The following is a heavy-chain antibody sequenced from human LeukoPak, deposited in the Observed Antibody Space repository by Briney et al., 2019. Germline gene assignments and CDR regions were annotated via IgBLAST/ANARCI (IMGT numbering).Heavy chain of an antibody. CDR1: GYIFTNHY. V-gene: IGHV1-46*01. J-gene: IGHJ5*02. CDR2: INPSGSTT. Sequence: ASVKVSCKASGYIFTNHYMHWVRQAPGQGLEWMGLINPSGSTTLYAEKFRGRIIMTRDMSTATDYMELSSLRSEDTAVYYCARDNSIADRGWWFDPWGQGTLVTVSS. CDR3: ARDNSIADRGWWFDP. D-gene: IGHD4-23*01.